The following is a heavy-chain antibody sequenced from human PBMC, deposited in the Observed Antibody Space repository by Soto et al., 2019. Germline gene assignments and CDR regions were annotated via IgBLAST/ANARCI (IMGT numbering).Heavy chain of an antibody. Sequence: SGPTLVKPTQTLTLTCTFSGFSLSTSGVGVGWIRQPPGKALEWLALIYWDDDKRYSPSLKSRLTITKDTSKNQVVLTMTNMDPVDTATYYCARVAPTGDYDGYFDYWGQGTLVTVSS. CDR1: GFSLSTSGVG. J-gene: IGHJ4*02. CDR2: IYWDDDK. CDR3: ARVAPTGDYDGYFDY. D-gene: IGHD4-17*01. V-gene: IGHV2-5*02.